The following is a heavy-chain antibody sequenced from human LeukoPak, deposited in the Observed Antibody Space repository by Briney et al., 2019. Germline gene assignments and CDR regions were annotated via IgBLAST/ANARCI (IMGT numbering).Heavy chain of an antibody. Sequence: PGGSLRLSCAASGFTFSSYWMSWVRQAPGKGLEWVANIKRDGSDKYYVDSVKGRFTISRDNAKNSLYLQMNSLRAEDTAAYYCARDSAVSSFDYWGQGTLVTVSS. CDR3: ARDSAVSSFDY. CDR2: IKRDGSDK. CDR1: GFTFSSYW. J-gene: IGHJ4*02. V-gene: IGHV3-7*01. D-gene: IGHD2-8*01.